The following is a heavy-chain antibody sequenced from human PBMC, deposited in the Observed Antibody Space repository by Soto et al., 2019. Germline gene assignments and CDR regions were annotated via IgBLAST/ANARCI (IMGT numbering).Heavy chain of an antibody. CDR3: AKVVVATILHFELGLELHAFDI. CDR1: GFTFSSYA. CDR2: ISGSGGST. D-gene: IGHD5-12*01. V-gene: IGHV3-23*01. Sequence: EVQLLESGGGLVQPGGSLRLSCAASGFTFSSYAMSWVRQAPGKGLEWVSAISGSGGSTYYADSVKGRFTISRDNSKNTLYLQMNSLRAEDTAVYYCAKVVVATILHFELGLELHAFDIWGQGTMVTVSS. J-gene: IGHJ3*02.